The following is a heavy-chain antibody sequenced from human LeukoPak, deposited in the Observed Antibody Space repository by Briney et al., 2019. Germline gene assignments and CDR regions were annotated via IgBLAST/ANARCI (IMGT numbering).Heavy chain of an antibody. J-gene: IGHJ4*02. V-gene: IGHV4-34*01. CDR3: ARGLEDRISIFGVVKFYYFDF. CDR2: IDHSGSS. Sequence: SETLSLTCAVYGGSFSNYYWTWLRQPPGKGLEWMGEIDHSGSSHYNPSLKSRVHLSVDTSKNQLSLKLSSVTAADTAVYYCARGLEDRISIFGVVKFYYFDFWGQGTLVTVSS. CDR1: GGSFSNYY. D-gene: IGHD3-3*01.